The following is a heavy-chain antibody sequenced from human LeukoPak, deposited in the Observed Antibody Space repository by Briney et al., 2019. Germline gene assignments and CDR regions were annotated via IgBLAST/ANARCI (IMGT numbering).Heavy chain of an antibody. CDR2: IKQDGSEK. CDR1: GFTFSSYW. J-gene: IGHJ4*02. D-gene: IGHD5-18*01. Sequence: GGSLRLSCAASGFTFSSYWMSWVRQAPGKGLEWVANIKQDGSEKYYVDSVKGRFTISRDNAKNSPYLQMNSLRAEGTAVYYCARLGGIQLWLDYWGQGTLVTVSS. CDR3: ARLGGIQLWLDY. V-gene: IGHV3-7*01.